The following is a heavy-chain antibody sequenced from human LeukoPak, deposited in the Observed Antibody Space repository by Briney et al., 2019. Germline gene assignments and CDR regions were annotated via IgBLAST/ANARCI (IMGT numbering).Heavy chain of an antibody. D-gene: IGHD5-18*01. CDR1: GFTISSYA. J-gene: IGHJ1*01. CDR2: ITYDESTK. CDR3: ARDLRAGRYGFD. Sequence: AAGSLTRSCAASGFTISSYAMSWVRQAPGKELEGLAVITYDESTKYYAYSVKVRFTISRDNSKNTLYLQMNSLRAEDKDVYYCARDLRAGRYGFDWGEG. V-gene: IGHV3-30*03.